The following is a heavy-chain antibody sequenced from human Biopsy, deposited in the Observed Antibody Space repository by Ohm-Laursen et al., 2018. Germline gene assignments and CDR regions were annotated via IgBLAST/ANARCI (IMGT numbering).Heavy chain of an antibody. J-gene: IGHJ4*02. CDR1: GGSISSYY. CDR2: IYYSGTT. D-gene: IGHD2-21*02. CDR3: ARDDAVTVIRGLYY. V-gene: IGHV4-59*07. Sequence: SDTLSLTCPVSGGSISSYYWNWIRQPPGKGLEWIGYIYYSGTTDYSPSLKSRVTISIDKSKNQFFLKLSSVTAEDTAVYYCARDDAVTVIRGLYYWGQGALATVSS.